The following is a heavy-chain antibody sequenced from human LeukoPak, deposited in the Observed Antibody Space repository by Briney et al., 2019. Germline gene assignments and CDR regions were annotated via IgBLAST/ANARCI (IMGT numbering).Heavy chain of an antibody. CDR2: INPNSGGT. CDR3: ARGNGDYDPPFDY. J-gene: IGHJ4*02. Sequence: ASVKVSCKASGYTFTGYYMHWVRQAPGQGLEWMGWINPNSGGTNYAQKFQGRVTMTTDTSTGTAYMELRSLRSDDTAVYYCARGNGDYDPPFDYWGQGTLVTVSS. V-gene: IGHV1-2*02. D-gene: IGHD4-17*01. CDR1: GYTFTGYY.